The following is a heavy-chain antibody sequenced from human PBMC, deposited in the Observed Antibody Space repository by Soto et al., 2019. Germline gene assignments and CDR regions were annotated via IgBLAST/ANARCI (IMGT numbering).Heavy chain of an antibody. CDR3: ARGGGVGVAGSAAFDM. V-gene: IGHV1-2*02. D-gene: IGHD3-3*01. Sequence: QLHLVQSGAVVKKPGASVTVSCSASGYPVTAYYMHWVRQAPGRGLEWMGGINPATGAAKYTQTFQGRVPMTSATSTITGFMELSGLTSEGTAVFYCARGGGVGVAGSAAFDMWGQGTLVTVSS. CDR1: GYPVTAYY. J-gene: IGHJ3*02. CDR2: INPATGAA.